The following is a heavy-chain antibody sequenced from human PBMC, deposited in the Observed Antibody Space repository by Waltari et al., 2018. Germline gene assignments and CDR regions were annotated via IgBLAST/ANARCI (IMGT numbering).Heavy chain of an antibody. CDR3: AKDSSMHAFDI. CDR2: IRSNGAYI. V-gene: IGHV3-21*04. Sequence: DVQLVESGGGLVTPGGSLRLSCAASGFPFSTYTLNWVRQDHGKWLEWVSSIRSNGAYIYYADSLRGRLTISRDNSKNTLYLQMNSLRAEDTAVYYCAKDSSMHAFDIWGQGTMVTVSS. D-gene: IGHD6-19*01. CDR1: GFPFSTYT. J-gene: IGHJ3*02.